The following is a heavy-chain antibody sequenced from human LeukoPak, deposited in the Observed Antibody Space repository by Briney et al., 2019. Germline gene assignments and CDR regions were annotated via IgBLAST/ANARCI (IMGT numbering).Heavy chain of an antibody. V-gene: IGHV3-74*01. CDR2: INSDGRST. D-gene: IGHD3-9*01. J-gene: IGHJ6*02. CDR1: GFTFNSYW. Sequence: PGGSLRLSCAASGFTFNSYWMHWVRQAPGKGLVWVSRINSDGRSTSYADSVKGRFTISRDNAKNTLSLQMNSLRAEDTAVYYCARPRNDILSGFHYYYGMDVWGQGTTVTVSS. CDR3: ARPRNDILSGFHYYYGMDV.